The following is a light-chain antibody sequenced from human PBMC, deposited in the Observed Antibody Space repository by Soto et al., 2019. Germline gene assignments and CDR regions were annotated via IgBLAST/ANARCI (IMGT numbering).Light chain of an antibody. CDR1: SSDVGGYNY. V-gene: IGLV2-14*01. CDR3: SSYTSSSLYV. CDR2: DVS. Sequence: QSALTQPASVSGSPGQSITISCTGTSSDVGGYNYVSWYQQHPGKAPKLMIYDVSNRPSGVSNRVSGSKSGNTASLTISGLQDEDEADYYCSSYTSSSLYVFGTGTKVTVL. J-gene: IGLJ1*01.